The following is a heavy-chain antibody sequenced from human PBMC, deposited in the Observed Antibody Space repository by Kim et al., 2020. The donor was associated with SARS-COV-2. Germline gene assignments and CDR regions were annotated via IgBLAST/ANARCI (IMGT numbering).Heavy chain of an antibody. CDR1: GFTFSSYA. J-gene: IGHJ6*02. CDR2: ISGSGGST. Sequence: GGSLRLSCAASGFTFSSYAMSWVRQAPGKGLEWVSAISGSGGSTYYADSVKGRFTISRDNSKNTLYLQMNSLRAEDTAIYYCAKDWVEFCTNGVYPYYYYDFGMDVWGREPTVPASS. D-gene: IGHD2-8*01. V-gene: IGHV3-23*01. CDR3: AKDWVEFCTNGVYPYYYYDFGMDV.